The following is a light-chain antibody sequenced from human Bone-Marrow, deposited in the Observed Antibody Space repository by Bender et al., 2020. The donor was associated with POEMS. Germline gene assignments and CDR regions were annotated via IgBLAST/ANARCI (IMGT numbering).Light chain of an antibody. V-gene: IGLV1-44*01. CDR2: SSH. CDR1: SSNIGAHA. J-gene: IGLJ3*02. Sequence: QSVLTQPLSASGTPGQRVTISCSGGSSNIGAHAVNRYQHLPGTAPKLLIYSSHRRPSGFPARFSGSKSGASASLAIGGLQSEDEADYYGAVWDDKLNGWVFGGGTQLAVL. CDR3: AVWDDKLNGWV.